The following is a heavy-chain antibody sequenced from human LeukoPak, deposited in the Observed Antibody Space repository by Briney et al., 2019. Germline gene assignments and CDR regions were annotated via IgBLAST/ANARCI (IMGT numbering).Heavy chain of an antibody. CDR1: GFTFSSYG. V-gene: IGHV3-30*18. D-gene: IGHD1-26*01. Sequence: GALRLSCAAPGFTFSSYGMHWVRQAPGKGLEWVAVISYDGSNKYYADSVKGRFTISRDNSKNTLYLQMNSLRAEDTAVYYCAKGGSYGPVDFDYWGQGTLVTVSS. J-gene: IGHJ4*02. CDR2: ISYDGSNK. CDR3: AKGGSYGPVDFDY.